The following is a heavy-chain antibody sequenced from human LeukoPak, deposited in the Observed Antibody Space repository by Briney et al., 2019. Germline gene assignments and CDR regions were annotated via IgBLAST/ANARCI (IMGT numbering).Heavy chain of an antibody. V-gene: IGHV3-66*04. J-gene: IGHJ6*02. D-gene: IGHD2-2*01. CDR3: VRPKHSSTSWLHYGMDV. CDR1: GVTVSSSH. CDR2: IYSDGRT. Sequence: GSLRLSCAASGVTVSSSHLTWVRQAPGKGLEWVSRIYSDGRTYYADSVRGRFTISRDNSKNTLYLQMNSLRVEDTAVFYCVRPKHSSTSWLHYGMDVWGQGTTVIVSS.